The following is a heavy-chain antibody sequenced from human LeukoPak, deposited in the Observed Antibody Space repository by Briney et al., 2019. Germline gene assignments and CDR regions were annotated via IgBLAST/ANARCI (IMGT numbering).Heavy chain of an antibody. D-gene: IGHD3-22*01. CDR2: INHSGST. Sequence: PGGSLRLSCAASGFTFSSYSMNWVRQAPGKGLEWIGEINHSGSTNYNPSLKSQVTISVDTSKNQFSLKLSSVTAADTAVYYCASSYYYDSSGYTPFDYWGQGTLVTVSS. CDR3: ASSYYYDSSGYTPFDY. CDR1: GFTFSSYS. J-gene: IGHJ4*02. V-gene: IGHV4-34*01.